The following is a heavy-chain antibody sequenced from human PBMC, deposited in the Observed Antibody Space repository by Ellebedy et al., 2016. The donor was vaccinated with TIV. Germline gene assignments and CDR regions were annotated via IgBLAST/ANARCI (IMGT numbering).Heavy chain of an antibody. CDR1: GGSISTHY. CDR2: IYYSGST. D-gene: IGHD2-21*02. Sequence: MPGGSLRLSCTVSGGSISTHYWTWFRQPPGKGLEWIGYIYYSGSTSYNPSLKSRVTISIDSSKNQFSLRLRSVTAADTAVYYCAREQVEVVTVDDHYYYMDVWGKGTTVTVSS. V-gene: IGHV4-59*11. CDR3: AREQVEVVTVDDHYYYMDV. J-gene: IGHJ6*03.